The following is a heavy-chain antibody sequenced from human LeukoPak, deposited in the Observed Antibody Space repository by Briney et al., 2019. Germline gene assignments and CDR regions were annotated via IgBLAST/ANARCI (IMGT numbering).Heavy chain of an antibody. CDR1: GGSISSGGYY. CDR3: ARDGAWFDP. V-gene: IGHV4-31*03. CDR2: IHSSGIT. J-gene: IGHJ5*02. Sequence: PSETLSLTCTVSGGSISSGGYYWTWIRQHPGKGLEWMGYIHSSGITYYNPSLKSRVTISVDTSKNQFSLKLSSVTAADTAVYYCARDGAWFDPWGQGTLVTVSS. D-gene: IGHD3-16*01.